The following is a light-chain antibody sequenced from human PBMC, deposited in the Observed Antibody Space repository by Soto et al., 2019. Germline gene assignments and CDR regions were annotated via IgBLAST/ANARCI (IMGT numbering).Light chain of an antibody. CDR2: GAS. V-gene: IGKV3-15*01. CDR3: QQYYRWWA. J-gene: IGKJ1*01. CDR1: QTISTN. Sequence: EIVMTQYPATLSVAPGERATPFFGASQTISTNLAWYQQKPGQAPRLLIYGASTRATGIPARFSGSGSGTEFTLTISRLQPDDFGVYYCQQYYRWWAFGQGTKVDI.